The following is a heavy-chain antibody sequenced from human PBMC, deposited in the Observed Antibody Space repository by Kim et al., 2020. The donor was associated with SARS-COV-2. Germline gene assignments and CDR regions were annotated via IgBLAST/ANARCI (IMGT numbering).Heavy chain of an antibody. CDR2: GNT. CDR3: AGIEVFDFDY. V-gene: IGHV4-34*01. Sequence: GNTTFTPTLKSRVTISVDTCKNQFSLQLSSVTAADTAVYYCAGIEVFDFDYWGQGTLVTVSS. J-gene: IGHJ4*02. D-gene: IGHD2-21*01.